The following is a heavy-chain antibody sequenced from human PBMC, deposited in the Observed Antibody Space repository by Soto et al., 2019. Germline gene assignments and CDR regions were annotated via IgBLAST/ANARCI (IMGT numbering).Heavy chain of an antibody. Sequence: ASVKVSCKASGYTFTSYYMHWVRQAPGQGLEWMGIINPSGGSTSYAQKFQGRVTMTRDTSTSTVYMELSSLRSEDTAVYYCARGPGGSDYGDYDYYYYGMDVWGQGTTVTSP. D-gene: IGHD4-17*01. CDR3: ARGPGGSDYGDYDYYYYGMDV. V-gene: IGHV1-46*01. CDR2: INPSGGST. CDR1: GYTFTSYY. J-gene: IGHJ6*02.